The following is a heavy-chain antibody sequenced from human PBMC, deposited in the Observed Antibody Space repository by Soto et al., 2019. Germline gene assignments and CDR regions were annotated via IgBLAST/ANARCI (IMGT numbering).Heavy chain of an antibody. CDR1: GFTFSSYA. V-gene: IGHV3-30-3*01. D-gene: IGHD2-2*01. Sequence: QVQLVESGGGVVQPGRSLRLSCAASGFTFSSYAMHWVRQAPGKGLEWVAVISYDGSNKYYADSVKGRFTISRDNSKNTLYLQMNSLRAEDTAVYYCARDRGGNSSTSCSLRGYYYYGMDVWGQGTTVTVSS. CDR2: ISYDGSNK. CDR3: ARDRGGNSSTSCSLRGYYYYGMDV. J-gene: IGHJ6*02.